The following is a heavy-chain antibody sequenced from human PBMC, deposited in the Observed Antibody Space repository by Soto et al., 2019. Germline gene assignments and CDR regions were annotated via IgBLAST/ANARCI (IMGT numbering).Heavy chain of an antibody. D-gene: IGHD2-8*01. CDR1: GYTFTRYY. CDR2: INPSGGST. V-gene: IGHV1-46*03. Sequence: GASVKVSCKASGYTFTRYYMHWGGQAPGQGLEWMGIINPSGGSTSYAQKFQGRVTMTRDTSTSTVYMELSSLRSEDTAVYYCAREVFYYYYMDVWGKGTTVTVSS. CDR3: AREVFYYYYMDV. J-gene: IGHJ6*03.